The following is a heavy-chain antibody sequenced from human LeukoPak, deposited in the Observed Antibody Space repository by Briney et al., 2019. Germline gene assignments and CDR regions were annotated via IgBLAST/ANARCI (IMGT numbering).Heavy chain of an antibody. V-gene: IGHV4-59*01. J-gene: IGHJ4*02. CDR2: IYYSGST. Sequence: SETLSLTCTVSGGSISSYYWSWIRQPPGKGLEWIGYIYYSGSTNYNPSLKSRVTISVDTSKNQFSLKLSSVTAADTAVYYCASRPYSSSEPDYWGQGTLVTVSS. CDR1: GGSISSYY. D-gene: IGHD6-13*01. CDR3: ASRPYSSSEPDY.